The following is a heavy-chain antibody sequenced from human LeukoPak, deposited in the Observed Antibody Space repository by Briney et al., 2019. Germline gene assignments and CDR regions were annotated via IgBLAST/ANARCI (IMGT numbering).Heavy chain of an antibody. D-gene: IGHD3-22*01. Sequence: SETLSLTCAVFGGSFSGYYWTWIRQPPGKALEWIGEINHTGNTNYNPSLKSRLTISVDTSKNHSSLNLTSMTAADTALCFCARGNYDRSGYYYFDYWGQGTLVTVSS. CDR1: GGSFSGYY. V-gene: IGHV4-34*01. CDR2: INHTGNT. J-gene: IGHJ4*02. CDR3: ARGNYDRSGYYYFDY.